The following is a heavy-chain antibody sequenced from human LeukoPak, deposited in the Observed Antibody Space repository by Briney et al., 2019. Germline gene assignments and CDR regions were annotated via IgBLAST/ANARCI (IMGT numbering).Heavy chain of an antibody. CDR2: INSDGSST. D-gene: IGHD6-6*01. J-gene: IGHJ3*02. Sequence: GGSLRLSCAASGFTFSSYWMHWVRQAPGKGLVWVSGINSDGSSTIYAEYVKGGFTISRDNAKNTLYLQMNSLRAEDTAVYYCASSIAAPRNAFDIWGQGTMVTVSS. V-gene: IGHV3-74*01. CDR3: ASSIAAPRNAFDI. CDR1: GFTFSSYW.